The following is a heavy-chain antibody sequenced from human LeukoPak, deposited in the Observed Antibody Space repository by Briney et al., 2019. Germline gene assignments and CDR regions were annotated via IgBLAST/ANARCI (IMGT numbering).Heavy chain of an antibody. CDR3: ARGVGLTQGGAFDF. CDR2: IYHSGST. J-gene: IGHJ4*02. CDR1: GGSISSGSYY. V-gene: IGHV4-39*07. D-gene: IGHD3-16*01. Sequence: SETLSLTCTVSGGSISSGSYYWGWIRQPAGKGLEWIGSIYHSGSTHYKSSLKSRVTISVDTSKNQLSLKLTSVTAADTAVYYCARGVGLTQGGAFDFWGQGTLVTVSS.